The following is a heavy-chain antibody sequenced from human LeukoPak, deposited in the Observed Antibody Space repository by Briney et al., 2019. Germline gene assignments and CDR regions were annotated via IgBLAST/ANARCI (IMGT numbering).Heavy chain of an antibody. CDR2: IYYSVST. V-gene: IGHV4-59*12. CDR3: AREVRDADAFDI. J-gene: IGHJ3*02. Sequence: PSETLSLTCTVSGGSISTYYWTWIRQPPGKGLEWIGYIYYSVSTNYNPSLKSRVTISVDTSKNHFSLKLSSVTAADTAVYYCAREVRDADAFDIWGQGTMVTVSS. CDR1: GGSISTYY.